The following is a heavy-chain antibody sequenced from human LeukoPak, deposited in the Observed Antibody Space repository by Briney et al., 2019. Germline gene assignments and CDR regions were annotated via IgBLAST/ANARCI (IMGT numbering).Heavy chain of an antibody. CDR3: ARRPTGDPKFDY. CDR1: GGSISNYF. J-gene: IGHJ4*02. V-gene: IGHV4-59*08. CDR2: IYSSGST. D-gene: IGHD7-27*01. Sequence: SETLSLACRVAGGSISNYFWTWIRQPPGKGLELIGYIYSSGSTYYNPSLKSRVTISVDTSKNRFSLKLSTVTAADTAVYYCARRPTGDPKFDYWGQGTLVTVSS.